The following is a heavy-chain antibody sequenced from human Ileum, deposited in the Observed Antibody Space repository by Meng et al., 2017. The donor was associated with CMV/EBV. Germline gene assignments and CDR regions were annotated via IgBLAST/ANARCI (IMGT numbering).Heavy chain of an antibody. CDR3: ARESTIFGVVTLTIPIDAFDI. CDR1: GFTLSRYT. CDR2: TSYDGNKD. J-gene: IGHJ3*02. V-gene: IGHV3-30*04. Sequence: GGSLRLSCTASGFTLSRYTMHWVRQAPGKGLEWVAVTSYDGNKDWYADSVQGRFTISRDNSKDTLYLQMNSLTREDTVVYYCARESTIFGVVTLTIPIDAFDIWGEGTMVTVSS. D-gene: IGHD3-3*01.